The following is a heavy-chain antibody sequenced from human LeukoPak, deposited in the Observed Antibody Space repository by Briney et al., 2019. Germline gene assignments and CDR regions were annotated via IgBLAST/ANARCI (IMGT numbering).Heavy chain of an antibody. CDR2: IIPIFGTA. V-gene: IGHV1-69*01. D-gene: IGHD3-10*01. Sequence: SVKVSCKASGGTFSSYAISWVRQAPGQGLEWMGGIIPIFGTANYAQKFQGRVTITADESTSTAYMELSSLRSEDTAVYYCARDRERGMVRGIFDYWGQGTLVTVSS. CDR3: ARDRERGMVRGIFDY. CDR1: GGTFSSYA. J-gene: IGHJ4*02.